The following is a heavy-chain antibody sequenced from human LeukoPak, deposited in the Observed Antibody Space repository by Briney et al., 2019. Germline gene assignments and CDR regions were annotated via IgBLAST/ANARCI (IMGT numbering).Heavy chain of an antibody. Sequence: AGGSLRLSCAASGFTFSSYAMIWVRQAPGKGLEWVSAISGSGGSTYYADSVKGRFTISRDNSKNTLYLQMNSLRAEDTAVYYCAKVPLAYTYYFDYWGQGTLVSVSS. V-gene: IGHV3-23*01. CDR2: ISGSGGST. J-gene: IGHJ4*02. D-gene: IGHD3-16*01. CDR3: AKVPLAYTYYFDY. CDR1: GFTFSSYA.